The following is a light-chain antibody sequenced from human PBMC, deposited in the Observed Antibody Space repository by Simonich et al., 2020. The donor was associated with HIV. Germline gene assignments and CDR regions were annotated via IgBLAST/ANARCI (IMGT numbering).Light chain of an antibody. CDR3: QQYNNWPLF. CDR2: GAS. V-gene: IGKV3-15*01. CDR1: KSVSST. J-gene: IGKJ2*01. Sequence: EIVMTQSPATLSVSPGKRATLSCRASKSVSSTLAWYQQKPGQAPRLLIYGASTRATGIPARFSGSGSGTEFTLTISGMQSEDFVVYYCQQYNNWPLFFGQGAKLEIK.